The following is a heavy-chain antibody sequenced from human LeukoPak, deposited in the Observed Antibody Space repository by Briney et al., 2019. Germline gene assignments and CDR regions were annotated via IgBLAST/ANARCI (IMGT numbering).Heavy chain of an antibody. Sequence: ASVKVSCKASGGTFSSYAISWVRQAPGQGLEWMGWISAYNGNTNYAQKLQGRVTMTTDTSTSTAYMELRSLRSDDTAVYYCARHRRHRVYYDSSGYYRDGFDIWGQGTMVTVSS. CDR2: ISAYNGNT. V-gene: IGHV1-18*01. CDR3: ARHRRHRVYYDSSGYYRDGFDI. J-gene: IGHJ3*02. D-gene: IGHD3-22*01. CDR1: GGTFSSYA.